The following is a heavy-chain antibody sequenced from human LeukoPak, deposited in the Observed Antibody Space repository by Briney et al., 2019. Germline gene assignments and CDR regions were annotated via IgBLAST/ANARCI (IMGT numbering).Heavy chain of an antibody. CDR3: ASDLSALHSSSWYRYYCYGMDV. CDR2: ISAYNGNT. CDR1: GYTFTSYG. Sequence: ASVKVSCKPSGYTFTSYGISWVRQAPRQGLEWMGWISAYNGNTNYTQKLQVSVTMTTCTSKSTAYMELRSLRSDYTAVYYCASDLSALHSSSWYRYYCYGMDVWGQGTTVTVSS. V-gene: IGHV1-18*01. J-gene: IGHJ6*02. D-gene: IGHD6-13*01.